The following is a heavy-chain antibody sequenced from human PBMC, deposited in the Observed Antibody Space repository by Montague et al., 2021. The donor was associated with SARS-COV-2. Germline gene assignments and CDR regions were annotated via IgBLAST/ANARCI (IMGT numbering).Heavy chain of an antibody. Sequence: SETLSLTCTVSGASVASGNFYWSWIRQPPGKGLEWIGYMYYTGHTNYNPSLKSRVTMPVDPSKNQFSLTLTSATAADTAVYYCARSRANVPSRPGFDYWGQGALVTVSS. D-gene: IGHD6-6*01. CDR3: ARSRANVPSRPGFDY. CDR1: GASVASGNFY. CDR2: MYYTGHT. J-gene: IGHJ4*02. V-gene: IGHV4-61*01.